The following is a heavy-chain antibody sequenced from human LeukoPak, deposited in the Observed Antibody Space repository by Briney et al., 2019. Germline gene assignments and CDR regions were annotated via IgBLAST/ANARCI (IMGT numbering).Heavy chain of an antibody. D-gene: IGHD6-19*01. CDR2: ISAYNGNT. Sequence: ASVKVSCKASGYTFTIYGISWVRQAPGQGLEWMGWISAYNGNTNYAQNLQGRVTMTTDTSTSTAYMELRSLRSDDTAVYYCRSGWYGSGTDYWGQGTLVTVSS. CDR3: RSGWYGSGTDY. J-gene: IGHJ4*02. CDR1: GYTFTIYG. V-gene: IGHV1-18*01.